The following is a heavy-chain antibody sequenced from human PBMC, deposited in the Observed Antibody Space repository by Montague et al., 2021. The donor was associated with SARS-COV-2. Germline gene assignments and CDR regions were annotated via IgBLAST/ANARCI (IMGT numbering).Heavy chain of an antibody. CDR2: ISSSGITI. Sequence: SLRLSCAASGFTFSSYEMNWLRQAPGKGLEWVSYISSSGITIYYADSVKGRFTISRGNAKNSLYLQMNSLRAEDTAVYYCARDNYYYDTSGYPDYWGQGTLVTVSS. CDR3: ARDNYYYDTSGYPDY. J-gene: IGHJ4*02. V-gene: IGHV3-48*03. CDR1: GFTFSSYE. D-gene: IGHD3-22*01.